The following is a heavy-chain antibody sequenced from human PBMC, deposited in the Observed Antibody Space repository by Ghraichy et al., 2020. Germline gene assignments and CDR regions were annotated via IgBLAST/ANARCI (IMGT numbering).Heavy chain of an antibody. Sequence: GGSLRLSCAASGFTFSNYYIHWVRQAPGKGLEWVASISGNSNYIFYSDSVKGRFTISRENAKNTLYLQMNSLRAEDSADYFCARVNGTTSAFDMWGPGTKVSVSS. CDR2: ISGNSNYI. V-gene: IGHV3-21*01. CDR3: ARVNGTTSAFDM. D-gene: IGHD1-20*01. CDR1: GFTFSNYY. J-gene: IGHJ3*02.